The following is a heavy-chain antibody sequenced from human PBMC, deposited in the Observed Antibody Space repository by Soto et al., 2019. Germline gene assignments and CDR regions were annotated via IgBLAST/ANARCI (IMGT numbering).Heavy chain of an antibody. CDR1: GFTFSRFG. CDR3: AKDITYDISAYDS. V-gene: IGHV3-23*01. J-gene: IGHJ4*02. Sequence: EVQPLESGGGLVQPGGSLRLSCAASGFTFSRFGMSWVRQAPGKGLEWVSGISGGGNPTYYSESVKGRFTISRDSVKNTLYLQMNSLRPEDTAAYHCAKDITYDISAYDSWGQGTLVTVSS. CDR2: ISGGGNPT. D-gene: IGHD3-22*01.